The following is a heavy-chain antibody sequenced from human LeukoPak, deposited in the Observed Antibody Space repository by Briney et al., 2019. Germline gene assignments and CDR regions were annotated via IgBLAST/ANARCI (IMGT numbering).Heavy chain of an antibody. J-gene: IGHJ6*03. CDR3: ARVVYSGYDLYYYYMDV. CDR2: ISSSSTYI. CDR1: GFTFSAYS. D-gene: IGHD5-12*01. V-gene: IGHV3-21*01. Sequence: GGSLRLSCAASGFTFSAYSMNWVRQAPGKGLEWVSFISSSSTYIYYADSVKGRFTISRDNARNSLYLQMNSLRAEDTAVYYCARVVYSGYDLYYYYMDVWGKGTTVTVSS.